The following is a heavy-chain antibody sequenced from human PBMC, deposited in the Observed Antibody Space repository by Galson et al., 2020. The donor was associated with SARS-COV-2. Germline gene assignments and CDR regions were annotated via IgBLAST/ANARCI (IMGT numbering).Heavy chain of an antibody. J-gene: IGHJ5*02. Sequence: GGSLRLSCAASGFTFSSYGMHWVRQAPGKGLEWVAVISYDGSNKYYADSVKGRFTISRDNSKNTLYLQMNSLRAEDTAVYYCAKDSSSWYNDNWFDPWGQGTLVTVSS. V-gene: IGHV3-30*18. CDR1: GFTFSSYG. CDR3: AKDSSSWYNDNWFDP. D-gene: IGHD6-13*01. CDR2: ISYDGSNK.